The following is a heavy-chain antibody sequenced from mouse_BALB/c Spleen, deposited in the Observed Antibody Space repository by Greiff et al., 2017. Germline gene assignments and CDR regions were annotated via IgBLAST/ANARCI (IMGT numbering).Heavy chain of an antibody. CDR2: IWGDGST. CDR3: ARDLYRYDYAMDY. J-gene: IGHJ4*01. V-gene: IGHV2-6-7*01. D-gene: IGHD2-14*01. CDR1: GFSLTGYG. Sequence: QVQLQQSGPGLVAPSQSLSITCTVSGFSLTGYGVNWVRQPPGKGLEWLGMIWGDGSTDYNSALKSRLSISKDNSKSQVFLKMNSLQTDDTARYYCARDLYRYDYAMDYWGQGTSVTVSS.